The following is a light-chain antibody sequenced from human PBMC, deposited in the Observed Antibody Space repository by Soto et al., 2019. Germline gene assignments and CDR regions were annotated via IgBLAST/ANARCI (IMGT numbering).Light chain of an antibody. CDR1: SSDVGGYKY. Sequence: QSALTQPPSASGSPGQSVTISCTGSSSDVGGYKYVSWFQQHPGKAPKLIIYEVSQRPSGVPNRFSGSKSDNTASLTVSGLQAEDEADYYCSSYAGGNDVIFGGGTKLTV. V-gene: IGLV2-8*01. CDR3: SSYAGGNDVI. J-gene: IGLJ2*01. CDR2: EVS.